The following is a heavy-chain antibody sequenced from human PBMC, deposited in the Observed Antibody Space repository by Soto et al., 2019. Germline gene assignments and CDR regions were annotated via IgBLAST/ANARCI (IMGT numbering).Heavy chain of an antibody. D-gene: IGHD5-12*01. CDR1: AYTLTSYG. V-gene: IGHV1-18*04. J-gene: IGHJ6*02. Sequence: AWVKVSCATSAYTLTSYGISFVLHAPGQGLEWMGWISAYNGNTNYAQKRQGRVTMTTDTSTSTAYMELRSLRSDDTAVYYCARESIRGIVATISYHYYGMDVWGQGTTVTVSS. CDR2: ISAYNGNT. CDR3: ARESIRGIVATISYHYYGMDV.